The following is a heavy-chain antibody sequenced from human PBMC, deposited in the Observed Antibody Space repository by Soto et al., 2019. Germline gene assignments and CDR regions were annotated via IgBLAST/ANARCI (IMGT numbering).Heavy chain of an antibody. CDR2: ISGSGGST. J-gene: IGHJ4*02. CDR1: GFTFSSYA. D-gene: IGHD3-10*01. CDR3: AKDQDDYYGSGSYPFDY. Sequence: EVQLLESGGGLVQPGGSLRLSCAASGFTFSSYAMSWVRQAPGKGLEWVSAISGSGGSTYYADSVKGRFTISRDNSKNTLHLKMNSLRAEDTAVYYCAKDQDDYYGSGSYPFDYWGQGTLVTVSP. V-gene: IGHV3-23*01.